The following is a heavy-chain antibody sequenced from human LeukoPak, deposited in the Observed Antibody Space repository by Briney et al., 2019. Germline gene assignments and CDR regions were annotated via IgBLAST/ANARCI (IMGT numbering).Heavy chain of an antibody. CDR3: AKISLRYFDWSNHFDY. V-gene: IGHV3-23*01. J-gene: IGHJ4*02. CDR2: ISVSGGRT. D-gene: IGHD3-9*01. CDR1: GFTFSSYA. Sequence: PGGSLRLSCAASGFTFSSYAMSWVRQAPGKGLEWVSAISVSGGRTYYADSVKGQFTISRDNSKNTLYLQMNSLRAEDTAVYYCAKISLRYFDWSNHFDYWGQGTLVTVSS.